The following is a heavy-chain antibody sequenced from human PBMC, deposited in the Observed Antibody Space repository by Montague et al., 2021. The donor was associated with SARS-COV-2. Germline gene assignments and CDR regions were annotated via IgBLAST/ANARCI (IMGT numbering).Heavy chain of an antibody. J-gene: IGHJ6*02. CDR2: IYYSGST. V-gene: IGHV4-59*01. Sequence: SETLSLTCTVSGGSISTYYWNWIRQFPGKGLEWIGYIYYSGSTNYNPSLQSRVIISVDRSKIQFSLKLNSVTAADTAIYYCARLPYDNSYGMDVWGQGTTVTVSS. D-gene: IGHD3-9*01. CDR3: ARLPYDNSYGMDV. CDR1: GGSISTYY.